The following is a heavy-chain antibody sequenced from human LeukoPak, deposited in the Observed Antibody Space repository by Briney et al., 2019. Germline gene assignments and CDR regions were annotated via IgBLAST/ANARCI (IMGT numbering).Heavy chain of an antibody. CDR1: GGSISSSSYY. J-gene: IGHJ4*02. Sequence: SETLSLTCTVSGGSISSSSYYWSWIRQPPGKGLEWIGYIYYSGSTYYNPSLKSRVTISVDTSKNQFSLKLSSVTAADTAVYYCARGVVVPAAMGGDYWGQGTLVTVSS. CDR3: ARGVVVPAAMGGDY. V-gene: IGHV4-30-4*01. CDR2: IYYSGST. D-gene: IGHD2-2*01.